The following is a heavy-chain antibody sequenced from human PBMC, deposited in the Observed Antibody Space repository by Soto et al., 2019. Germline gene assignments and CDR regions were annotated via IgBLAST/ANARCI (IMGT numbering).Heavy chain of an antibody. CDR1: GGSISSGDYY. V-gene: IGHV4-30-4*01. CDR3: ARVLFLAVAGKSEGLFDP. J-gene: IGHJ5*02. Sequence: QVQLQESGPGLVKPSQTLSLTCTVSGGSISSGDYYWSWIRQPPGKGLEWIGYIYYSGSTYYNPSLKRRITISVDTSKNQFSLKLSSLTAADTAVYYCARVLFLAVAGKSEGLFDPWGQGTLVTVSS. D-gene: IGHD6-19*01. CDR2: IYYSGST.